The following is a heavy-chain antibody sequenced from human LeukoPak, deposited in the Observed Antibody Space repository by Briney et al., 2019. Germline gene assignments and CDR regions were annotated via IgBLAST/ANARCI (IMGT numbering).Heavy chain of an antibody. V-gene: IGHV3-23*01. CDR3: AKDPHARIVAAVLQ. J-gene: IGHJ4*02. D-gene: IGHD6-13*01. CDR2: ISGSGGST. CDR1: GFRFGDYA. Sequence: GGSLRLSCTASGFRFGDYAMTWVRQAPGQGLEWVSGISGSGGSTYYADSVKGRFTISRDNSKNTLYLQLNSLRAEDTAVYYCAKDPHARIVAAVLQWGQGTLVTVSS.